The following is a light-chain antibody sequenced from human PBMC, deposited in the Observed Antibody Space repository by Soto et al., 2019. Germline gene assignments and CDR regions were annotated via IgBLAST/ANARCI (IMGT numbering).Light chain of an antibody. J-gene: IGKJ1*01. V-gene: IGKV3-20*01. CDR2: GAS. Sequence: SQSASTLSVSRGEGATLSCRASQSVSSNLAWYQQKPGQAPRLLIYGASSRATGIPDRFSGSGSGTDFTLTISRLEPEDFAVYYCQQYGSSGTFGQGTKVAIK. CDR3: QQYGSSGT. CDR1: QSVSSN.